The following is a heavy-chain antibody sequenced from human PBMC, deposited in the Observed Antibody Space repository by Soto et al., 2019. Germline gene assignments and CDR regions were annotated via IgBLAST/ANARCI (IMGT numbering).Heavy chain of an antibody. CDR3: ARGAVAGLQSNFDY. D-gene: IGHD6-19*01. CDR2: IIPIFGTA. J-gene: IGHJ4*02. Sequence: GASVKVSCKAPGGTFSSYAISWVRQAPGQGLEWMGGIIPIFGTANYAQKFQGRVTITADESTSTAYMELSSLRSEDTAVYYCARGAVAGLQSNFDYWGQGTLVTVSS. CDR1: GGTFSSYA. V-gene: IGHV1-69*13.